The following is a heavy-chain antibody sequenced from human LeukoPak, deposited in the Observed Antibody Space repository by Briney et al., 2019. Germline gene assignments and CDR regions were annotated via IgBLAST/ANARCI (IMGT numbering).Heavy chain of an antibody. D-gene: IGHD2-2*01. V-gene: IGHV1-8*01. Sequence: ASVKVSCKASGYTFTSYDINWVRQATGQGLEWMGWMNPNSGNTGCAQKFQGRVTMTRNTSISTAYMELSSLRSEDTAVYYCARGCTTTSCYDYWGQGTLVTVSS. CDR2: MNPNSGNT. CDR3: ARGCTTTSCYDY. J-gene: IGHJ4*02. CDR1: GYTFTSYD.